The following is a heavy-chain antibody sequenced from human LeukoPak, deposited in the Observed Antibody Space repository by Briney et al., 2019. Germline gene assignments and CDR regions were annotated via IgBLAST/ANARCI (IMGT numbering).Heavy chain of an antibody. J-gene: IGHJ4*02. V-gene: IGHV1-69*13. CDR1: GFTFTSSA. Sequence: GASVKVSCKASGFTFTSSAVQWVRQAPGQGLEWMGGIIPIFGTANYAQKFQGRVTITADESTSTAYMELSSLRSEDTAVYYCAVLLEWLLSDDYWGQGTLVTVSS. D-gene: IGHD3-3*01. CDR2: IIPIFGTA. CDR3: AVLLEWLLSDDY.